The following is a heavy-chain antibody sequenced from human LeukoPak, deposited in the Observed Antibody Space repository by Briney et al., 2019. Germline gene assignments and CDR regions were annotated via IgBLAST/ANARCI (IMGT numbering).Heavy chain of an antibody. Sequence: SETLSLTCTVSGGSISTYYWTWIRQPPGKGLEWIGYIYYTGITHYNPSLKSRLTIGLDTSRNHFSLNLSSVTAADTAVYYCARQGHSYGLYFDYWGQGTLVTVSS. CDR2: IYYTGIT. V-gene: IGHV4-59*08. CDR3: ARQGHSYGLYFDY. CDR1: GGSISTYY. J-gene: IGHJ4*02. D-gene: IGHD5-18*01.